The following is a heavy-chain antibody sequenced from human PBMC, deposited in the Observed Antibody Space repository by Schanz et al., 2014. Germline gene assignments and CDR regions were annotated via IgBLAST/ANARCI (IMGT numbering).Heavy chain of an antibody. CDR3: AKSDAFDI. CDR2: ISGSGGST. Sequence: EVHLLESGGGLVQPGGSLRLSCTASGFTFSSYSMNWVRQAPGKGLEWVSAISGSGGSTYYADSVKGRFTISRDNSKNTLYLQMNSLRAEDTAVYYCAKSDAFDIWGQGTLVTVSS. V-gene: IGHV3-23*01. CDR1: GFTFSSYS. J-gene: IGHJ3*02.